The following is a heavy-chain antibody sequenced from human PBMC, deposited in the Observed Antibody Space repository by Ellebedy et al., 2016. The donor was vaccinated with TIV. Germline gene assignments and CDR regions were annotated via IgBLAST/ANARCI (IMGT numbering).Heavy chain of an antibody. D-gene: IGHD2-2*01. V-gene: IGHV3-11*01. Sequence: GESLKISXVASGLSFSGYYMNWIRQAPGKGLEWVAYINGDGRSIYYTDSVKGRFTISRNDAKESVFLQMNSLRAEDSAVYYCARACDDGCYWTFNFWGQGTIVTVSA. J-gene: IGHJ3*01. CDR2: INGDGRSI. CDR1: GLSFSGYY. CDR3: ARACDDGCYWTFNF.